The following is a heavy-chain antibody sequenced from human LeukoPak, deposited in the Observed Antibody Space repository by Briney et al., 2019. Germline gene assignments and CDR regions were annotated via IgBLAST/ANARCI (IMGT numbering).Heavy chain of an antibody. Sequence: QSGGSLRLSCAASGFTFNDYAMHWVRQAPGKGLEWVSLISGDGGSTYYADSVKGRFTISRDNSKNSLYLQMNSLRTEDTALYYCAKDRFTMVRGVIITGRGNWFDPWGQGTLVTVSS. D-gene: IGHD3-10*01. CDR1: GFTFNDYA. V-gene: IGHV3-43*02. CDR3: AKDRFTMVRGVIITGRGNWFDP. CDR2: ISGDGGST. J-gene: IGHJ5*02.